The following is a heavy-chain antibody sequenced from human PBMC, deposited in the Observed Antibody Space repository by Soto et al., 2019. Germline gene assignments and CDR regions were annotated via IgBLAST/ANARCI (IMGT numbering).Heavy chain of an antibody. CDR2: IYYSGST. CDR3: ARHSASSWSYYYYMDV. Sequence: TLSLTCTVSGGSINSSNYYSGWIRQPPGKGLEWIGSIYYSGSTYYNPSLKSRVTISVDTSKNQFSLKLSSVIAADTAVYYCARHSASSWSYYYYMDVWGKGTTVTVSS. D-gene: IGHD3-3*01. V-gene: IGHV4-39*01. J-gene: IGHJ6*03. CDR1: GGSINSSNYY.